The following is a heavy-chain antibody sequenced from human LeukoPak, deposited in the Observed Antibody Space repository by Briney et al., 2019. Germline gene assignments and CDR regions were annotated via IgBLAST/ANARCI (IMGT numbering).Heavy chain of an antibody. V-gene: IGHV4-59*08. D-gene: IGHD6-13*01. CDR2: IYYSGST. Sequence: SETLCLTCTVSGGSISSYYWSWIRQPPGKGLEWIGYIYYSGSTNYNPSLKSRVTISVDTSKNQFSLKLSSVTAADTAVYYCARQVGSSSPFDYWGQGTLVTVSS. J-gene: IGHJ4*02. CDR3: ARQVGSSSPFDY. CDR1: GGSISSYY.